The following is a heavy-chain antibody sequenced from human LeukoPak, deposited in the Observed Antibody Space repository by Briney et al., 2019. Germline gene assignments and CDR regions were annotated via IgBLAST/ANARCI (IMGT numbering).Heavy chain of an antibody. CDR1: GYSFTNNW. CDR2: TYPGDSNT. D-gene: IGHD2-15*01. Sequence: GESLKISCKGSGYSFTNNWIGWVRQMPGKGLEWMGITYPGDSNTRYSPSFQGQVTVSADKSISSAYLQWSSLKASDTAMYYCVRSPACSSGTCYPNWFDPWGQGTLVTVSS. CDR3: VRSPACSSGTCYPNWFDP. J-gene: IGHJ5*02. V-gene: IGHV5-51*01.